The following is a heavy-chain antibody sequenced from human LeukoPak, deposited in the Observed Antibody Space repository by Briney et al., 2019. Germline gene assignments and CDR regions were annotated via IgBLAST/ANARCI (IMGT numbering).Heavy chain of an antibody. Sequence: GGSLRLSCAAPGFTVSSNYMSWVRQAPGKGLEWVSVIYSGGSTYYADSVKGRFTISRDNSKNTLYLQMNSLRAEDTAVYYCARGKSNYGDYVDYWGQGTLVTVSS. D-gene: IGHD4-17*01. V-gene: IGHV3-53*01. J-gene: IGHJ4*02. CDR3: ARGKSNYGDYVDY. CDR1: GFTVSSNY. CDR2: IYSGGST.